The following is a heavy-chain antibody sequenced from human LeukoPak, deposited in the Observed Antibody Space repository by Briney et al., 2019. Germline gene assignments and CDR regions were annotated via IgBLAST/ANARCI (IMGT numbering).Heavy chain of an antibody. D-gene: IGHD5-24*01. Sequence: PGRSLRLSCAASGFTFDDYAMHRVRQAPGKGLEWVSGISWNSGSIGYADSVKGRFTISRDNAKNSLYLQMNSLRAEDTALYYCAKDGDGYNPPYFDYWGQGTLVTVSS. J-gene: IGHJ4*02. CDR1: GFTFDDYA. V-gene: IGHV3-9*01. CDR3: AKDGDGYNPPYFDY. CDR2: ISWNSGSI.